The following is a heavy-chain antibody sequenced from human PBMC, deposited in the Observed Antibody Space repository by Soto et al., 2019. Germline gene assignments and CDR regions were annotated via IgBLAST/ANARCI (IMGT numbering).Heavy chain of an antibody. CDR2: ISAYNGNT. Sequence: QVQLVQSGAEVKKPGASVKVSCKASGYTFTSYGISWVRQAPGQGLEWMGWISAYNGNTNYAQKLQGRVTMTTDTSTSTAYMELRSLRSDDTAVHYCARGTMVRGVIGPGFYYYYGMDVWGQGTTVTVSS. V-gene: IGHV1-18*01. CDR3: ARGTMVRGVIGPGFYYYYGMDV. D-gene: IGHD3-10*01. J-gene: IGHJ6*02. CDR1: GYTFTSYG.